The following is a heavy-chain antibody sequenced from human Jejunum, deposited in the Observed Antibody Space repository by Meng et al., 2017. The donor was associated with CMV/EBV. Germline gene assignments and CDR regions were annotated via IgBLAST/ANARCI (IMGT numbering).Heavy chain of an antibody. J-gene: IGHJ4*02. Sequence: FTDYFIHWVRQTPGQGLEWMGWINPNSGGTSYAQKFQGRVTMTKDTSISIAYMELSSLRSDDTAVYYCARDVGGVSLSTSGVVMIHWGQGTLVTVSS. CDR3: ARDVGGVSLSTSGVVMIH. D-gene: IGHD3-3*01. CDR1: FTDYF. V-gene: IGHV1-2*02. CDR2: INPNSGGT.